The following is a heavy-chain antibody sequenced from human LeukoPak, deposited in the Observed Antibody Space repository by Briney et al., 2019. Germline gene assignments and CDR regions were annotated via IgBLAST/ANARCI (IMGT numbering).Heavy chain of an antibody. V-gene: IGHV4-39*01. Sequence: PSETLSLTCTVSGVSITSNRYWGWIRQPPGKGLEWFGSIFYSGTTYYNPSLKSRPTISLVTSKNQFSLKLSSVTAADTAVYYCARLFLGDDLIEYYFDFWGQGSLVTVSS. J-gene: IGHJ4*02. D-gene: IGHD3-10*01. CDR2: IFYSGTT. CDR3: ARLFLGDDLIEYYFDF. CDR1: GVSITSNRY.